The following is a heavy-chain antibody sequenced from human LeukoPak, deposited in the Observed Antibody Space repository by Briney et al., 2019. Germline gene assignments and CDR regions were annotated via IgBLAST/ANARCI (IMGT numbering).Heavy chain of an antibody. V-gene: IGHV4-39*07. J-gene: IGHJ3*02. CDR2: IYYTGST. D-gene: IGHD3-22*01. CDR1: GDSITGYY. CDR3: ARGPAYYDSAFDI. Sequence: TSETLSLTCSVSGDSITGYYWGWIRQPPGKGLEWIGNIYYTGSTYYNSSLKSRVTISLDTSKNQFSLKLSSVTAADTAVYYCARGPAYYDSAFDIWGQGTMVTVSS.